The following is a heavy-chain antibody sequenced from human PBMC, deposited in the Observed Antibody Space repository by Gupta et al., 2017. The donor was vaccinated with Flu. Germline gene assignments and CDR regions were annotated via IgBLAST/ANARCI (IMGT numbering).Heavy chain of an antibody. J-gene: IGHJ4*02. V-gene: IGHV4-38-2*01. CDR3: ASAAWELRPFDY. CDR2: IYHSGST. CDR1: GYSISSGYY. D-gene: IGHD1-26*01. Sequence: HVQLQESGPGLVKPSETLSLTCAVAGYSISSGYYWGWIRQPPGKGLEWIGSIYHSGSTYYNPSLKSRVTISVDTSKNQFSLKLSSVTAADTAVYYCASAAWELRPFDYWGQGTLVTVSS.